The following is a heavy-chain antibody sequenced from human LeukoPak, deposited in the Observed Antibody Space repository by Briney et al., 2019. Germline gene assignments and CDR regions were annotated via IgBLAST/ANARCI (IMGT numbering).Heavy chain of an antibody. Sequence: SQTLPLTCAVSGGSISSGDFPWSWIRQPPGKGLEWIGYIFHTGHTSYNPSLKSRVTISVDMSKNQLSLGLTSVTAADTAVYYCARGFYGAGSHFDYWGQGTLVTVSS. CDR3: ARGFYGAGSHFDY. J-gene: IGHJ4*02. V-gene: IGHV4-30-2*01. CDR1: GGSISSGDFP. D-gene: IGHD3-10*01. CDR2: IFHTGHT.